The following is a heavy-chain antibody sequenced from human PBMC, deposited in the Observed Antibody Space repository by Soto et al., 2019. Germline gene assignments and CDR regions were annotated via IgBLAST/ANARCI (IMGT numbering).Heavy chain of an antibody. CDR1: GYTFTNYA. CDR2: INAGNGNT. V-gene: IGHV1-3*05. D-gene: IGHD3-16*02. CDR3: ARVFPLWFDP. Sequence: QVQLVQSGAEEKKPGASVKVSCKASGYTFTNYAMHWVRQAPGQRLEWMGWINAGNGNTKYSQKFQGRVTITRDTPASTAYMERSSLRSEDTAVYYCARVFPLWFDPWGQGTLVTVSS. J-gene: IGHJ5*02.